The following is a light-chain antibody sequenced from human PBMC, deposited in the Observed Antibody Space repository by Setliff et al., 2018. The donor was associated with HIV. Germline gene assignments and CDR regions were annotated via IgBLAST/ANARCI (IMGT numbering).Light chain of an antibody. J-gene: IGLJ1*01. V-gene: IGLV2-23*02. CDR1: SSDVGNYNL. CDR3: CSYAGSGTNV. CDR2: EVR. Sequence: SVLTQPASVSGSPGQSITISCTGTSSDVGNYNLVSWYQQHPGTAPKLIIFEVRNRPSGVSSRFSGSKSGNMASLTISGLQGDDEADYYCCSYAGSGTNVFGTGTKVTVL.